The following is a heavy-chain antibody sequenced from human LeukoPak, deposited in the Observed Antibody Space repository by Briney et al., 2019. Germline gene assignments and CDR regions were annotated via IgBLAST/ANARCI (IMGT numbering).Heavy chain of an antibody. CDR3: ASDRGGYCTNGVCAGFDH. J-gene: IGHJ4*02. V-gene: IGHV3-30-3*01. D-gene: IGHD2-8*01. CDR1: GFTFSSYA. Sequence: GGSLRLSCAASGFTFSSYAMHWVRQAPGKGLEWVAVISFDAISQYYADSVKGRFTISRDNSKNTLYLQMNSLRAEDTAVYYCASDRGGYCTNGVCAGFDHWGQGTLVTVSS. CDR2: ISFDAISQ.